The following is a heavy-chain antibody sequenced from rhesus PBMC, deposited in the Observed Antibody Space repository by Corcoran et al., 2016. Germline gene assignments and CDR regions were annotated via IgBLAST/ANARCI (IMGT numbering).Heavy chain of an antibody. Sequence: QVQLQESGPGVVKPSETLSLTCAVSGGSISGYYSWTWNRQRPGKGQEGIGNIYSNSESNNYNPALKSRVTIEKYPSKTQFSLKLSSVTATVTTVYYCAREPYCRSTYCASFYYWGQGVLVTVSS. CDR1: GGSISGYYS. J-gene: IGHJ4*01. CDR3: AREPYCRSTYCASFYY. D-gene: IGHD2-15*01. V-gene: IGHV4S12*01. CDR2: IYSNSESN.